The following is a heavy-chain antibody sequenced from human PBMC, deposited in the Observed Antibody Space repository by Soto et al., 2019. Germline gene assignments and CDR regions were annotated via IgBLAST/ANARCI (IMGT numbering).Heavy chain of an antibody. CDR2: ISWNGAAT. J-gene: IGHJ4*02. D-gene: IGHD3-10*01. CDR3: ANLPLYGSGFDC. Sequence: EAHLVESGGGLVQPGRSLRLSCVASGFTFDDYAIHWVRQAPGKGLEWVSGISWNGAATGYADSVKGRFTISRDNAKNSLYLPMSSLRTEDTAIYYCANLPLYGSGFDCWGQGTLVTVSS. CDR1: GFTFDDYA. V-gene: IGHV3-9*01.